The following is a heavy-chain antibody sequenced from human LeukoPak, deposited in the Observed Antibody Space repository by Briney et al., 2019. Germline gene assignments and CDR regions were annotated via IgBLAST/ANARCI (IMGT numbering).Heavy chain of an antibody. V-gene: IGHV3-21*01. D-gene: IGHD1-26*01. Sequence: GGSLRLSCAASGFTFSSYSMNWVRQAPGKGLEWVSSISSSSSYIYYADSVKGRFTISRDNSKNTLYLQMNSLRAEDTAVYYCARDVTPYRAFDIWGQGTMVTVSS. CDR1: GFTFSSYS. J-gene: IGHJ3*02. CDR2: ISSSSSYI. CDR3: ARDVTPYRAFDI.